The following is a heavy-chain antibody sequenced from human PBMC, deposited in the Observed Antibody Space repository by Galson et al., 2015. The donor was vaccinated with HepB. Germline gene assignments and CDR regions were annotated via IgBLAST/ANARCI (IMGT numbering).Heavy chain of an antibody. J-gene: IGHJ6*02. Sequence: SLRLSCAASGFTFSSYWMSWVRQAPGKGLEWVANIKQDGSEKYYVDSVKGRFTISRDNAKNSLYLQMNSLRAEDTAVYYCARDYNPYDIAAESYGMDVWGRGTTVTVSS. CDR2: IKQDGSEK. CDR3: ARDYNPYDIAAESYGMDV. V-gene: IGHV3-7*03. D-gene: IGHD6-25*01. CDR1: GFTFSSYW.